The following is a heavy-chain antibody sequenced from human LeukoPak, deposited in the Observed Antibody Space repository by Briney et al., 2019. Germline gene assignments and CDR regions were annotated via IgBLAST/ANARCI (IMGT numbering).Heavy chain of an antibody. D-gene: IGHD3-10*02. CDR1: GFTFSSYS. J-gene: IGHJ6*04. V-gene: IGHV3-21*01. CDR3: AELGITMIGGV. Sequence: GGSLRLSCGASGFTFSSYSMNWVRQAPGKGLEWVSSISNSRSYIYYADSVKGRFTISRDNAKNSLYLQMNSLRAEDTAVYYCAELGITMIGGVWGKGTTVTISS. CDR2: ISNSRSYI.